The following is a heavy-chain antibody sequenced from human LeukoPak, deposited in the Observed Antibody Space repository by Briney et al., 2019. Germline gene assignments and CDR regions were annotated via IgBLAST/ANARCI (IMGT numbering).Heavy chain of an antibody. CDR2: ISGSGGNT. J-gene: IGHJ4*02. CDR3: AREGYCTSASCYAGIDY. CDR1: GFTFNNYA. D-gene: IGHD2-2*01. V-gene: IGHV3-23*01. Sequence: GGSLRLSCAASGFTFNNYAMSWARQAPGKGLQWVSVISGSGGNTYYPESVKGRFTISRDNSKNTLYLQMNSLRAEDTATYYCAREGYCTSASCYAGIDYWGQGTLVTVSS.